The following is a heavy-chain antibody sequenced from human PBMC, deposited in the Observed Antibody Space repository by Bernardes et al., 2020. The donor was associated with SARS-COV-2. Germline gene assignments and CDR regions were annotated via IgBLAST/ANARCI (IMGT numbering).Heavy chain of an antibody. Sequence: VGSLILSCAASGFTFSSYAMSWVRQAPGKGLEWVSAISGSGGSTYYADSVKGRFTISRDNSKNTLYLQMNSLRAEDTAVYYCATAEPQYYYYYGMDVWGQGTTVTVSS. CDR3: ATAEPQYYYYYGMDV. CDR2: ISGSGGST. D-gene: IGHD1-26*01. CDR1: GFTFSSYA. V-gene: IGHV3-23*01. J-gene: IGHJ6*02.